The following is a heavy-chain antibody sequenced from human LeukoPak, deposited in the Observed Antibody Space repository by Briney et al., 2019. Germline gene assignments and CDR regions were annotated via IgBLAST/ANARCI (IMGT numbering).Heavy chain of an antibody. V-gene: IGHV4-30-2*01. J-gene: IGHJ6*02. Sequence: SQTLSLTCAVSGESISSGSYSWSWIRQPPGKGLEWIGYIFHSGSTYYNPSLKSRVTISVDRSKNQFSLKLSSVTAADTAVYYCARGAYSNYVLFYYYGMDVWGQGTTVTVSS. CDR2: IFHSGST. CDR1: GESISSGSYS. D-gene: IGHD4-11*01. CDR3: ARGAYSNYVLFYYYGMDV.